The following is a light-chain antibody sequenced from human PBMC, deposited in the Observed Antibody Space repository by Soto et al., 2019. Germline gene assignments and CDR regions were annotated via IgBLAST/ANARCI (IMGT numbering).Light chain of an antibody. Sequence: EIVLTQSAGTLSLSPGERATLSCRASQTVSGRYLAWFQQKPGQTPRLLIYDASTSAAGVPDRFSGSGSGTDFSLTLNGLEPEDFAVYCCQHYGSSPCTFGQGTKVEIK. V-gene: IGKV3-20*01. CDR1: QTVSGRY. CDR2: DAS. J-gene: IGKJ1*01. CDR3: QHYGSSPCT.